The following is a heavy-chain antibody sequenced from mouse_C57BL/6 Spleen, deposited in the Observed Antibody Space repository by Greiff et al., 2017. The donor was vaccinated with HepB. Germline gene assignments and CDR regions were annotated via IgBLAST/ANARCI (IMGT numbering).Heavy chain of an antibody. CDR3: ARWGYDYSDY. J-gene: IGHJ2*01. Sequence: SGPELVKPGASVKISCQASGYAFSSPWLTWVKQRPGTGLEWIGRIYPGDGDTIYNVKFKGKATLTADKSSSTAYMQLSSLTSEDSAFYFCARWGYDYSDYWGQGTNLTVAS. CDR1: GYAFSSPW. CDR2: IYPGDGDT. V-gene: IGHV1-82*01. D-gene: IGHD2-3*01.